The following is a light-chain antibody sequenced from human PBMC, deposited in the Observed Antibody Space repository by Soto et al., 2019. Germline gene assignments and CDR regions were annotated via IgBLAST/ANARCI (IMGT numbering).Light chain of an antibody. CDR2: DVS. J-gene: IGLJ3*02. CDR1: SSDVGGYTY. Sequence: QSALTQPASVSGSPGQSITISCTGTSSDVGGYTYVSWYQQHPGKAPKLMLYDVSNRPSGVSNRFSGSNSGNTASLIISGLQAEDEAEYYCSSYTSSSTWVIGGGTKLTVL. CDR3: SSYTSSSTWV. V-gene: IGLV2-14*03.